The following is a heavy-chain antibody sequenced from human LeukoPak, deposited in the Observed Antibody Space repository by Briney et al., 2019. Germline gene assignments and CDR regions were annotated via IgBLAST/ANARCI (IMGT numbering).Heavy chain of an antibody. Sequence: TSETLSLTCTVSGGSFSSSSYYWGWIRQPPGKGLEWIGSIYYSGSTYYNPSLKSRVTISVDTSKNQFSLKLSSVTAADTAVYYCARDLFYWGQGTLVTVSS. CDR3: ARDLFY. J-gene: IGHJ4*02. CDR2: IYYSGST. D-gene: IGHD2-21*01. V-gene: IGHV4-39*07. CDR1: GGSFSSSSYY.